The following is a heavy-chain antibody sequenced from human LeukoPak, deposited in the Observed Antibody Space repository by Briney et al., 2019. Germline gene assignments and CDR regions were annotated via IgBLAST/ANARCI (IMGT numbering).Heavy chain of an antibody. Sequence: ASVKLSCKASGYTFSGYYMHWVRQAPGQGLEWMGRINPNRGGTKYAQKFQGRVAMTRDTSISTAYMELSRLRSDDTAVYYCATEVTDWGQGAVCKVSS. CDR2: INPNRGGT. V-gene: IGHV1-2*02. CDR3: ATEVTD. D-gene: IGHD5-18*01. J-gene: IGHJ4*02. CDR1: GYTFSGYY.